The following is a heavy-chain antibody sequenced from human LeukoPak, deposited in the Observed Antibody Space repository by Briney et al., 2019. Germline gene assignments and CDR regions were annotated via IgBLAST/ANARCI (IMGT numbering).Heavy chain of an antibody. CDR1: GGSFSGYY. CDR3: ASSAAHYDVLTGFYPRGAFDY. Sequence: PSETLSLTCAVYGGSFSGYYWSWIRQPPGKGLEWIGEINHSGSTNYNPSLRSRVTIAVDTSKNQVSLKLSSVNAADTAVYYCASSAAHYDVLTGFYPRGAFDYWGQGTLVTVSS. J-gene: IGHJ4*02. CDR2: INHSGST. V-gene: IGHV4-34*01. D-gene: IGHD3-9*01.